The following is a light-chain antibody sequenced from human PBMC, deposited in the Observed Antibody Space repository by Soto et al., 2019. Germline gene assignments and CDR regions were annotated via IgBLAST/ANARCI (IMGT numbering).Light chain of an antibody. J-gene: IGKJ3*01. CDR3: QQSYST. Sequence: DIEMTQSPSSLSASVLDRVTITCRASQSISSYLNWYQQKPGKAPKLLIYAASSLQSGVPSRFSGSGSGTDFTLTISSLQPEDFATYYCQQSYSTFGPGTKVDIK. CDR2: AAS. V-gene: IGKV1-39*01. CDR1: QSISSY.